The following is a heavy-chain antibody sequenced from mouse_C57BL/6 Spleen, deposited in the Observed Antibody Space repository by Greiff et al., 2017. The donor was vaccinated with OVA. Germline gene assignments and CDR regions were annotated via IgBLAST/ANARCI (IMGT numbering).Heavy chain of an antibody. J-gene: IGHJ4*01. CDR2: IWSGGST. V-gene: IGHV2-2*01. Sequence: VKLMESGPGLVQPSQSLSITCTVSGFSLTSYGVHWVRQSPGKGLEWLGVIWSGGSTDYNAAFISRLSIIKDNSKSQVFFKMNSLQADDTAIYYCARIGGDDGYYYAMDDWGQGTSVTVSS. CDR3: ARIGGDDGYYYAMDD. D-gene: IGHD2-3*01. CDR1: GFSLTSYG.